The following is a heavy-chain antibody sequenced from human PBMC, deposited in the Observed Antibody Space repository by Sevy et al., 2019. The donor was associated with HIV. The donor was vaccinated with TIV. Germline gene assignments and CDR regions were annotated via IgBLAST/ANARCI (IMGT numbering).Heavy chain of an antibody. J-gene: IGHJ3*02. D-gene: IGHD2-2*01. Sequence: SETLSLTCAVYGGSFSGYYWSWIRQPPGKGLEWIGEINHSGSTNYNPSLKSRVTVSVDTSKNQFSLKLSSVTAADTAVYYCARHCGSTSCSHAFGIWGQGTMVTVSS. CDR1: GGSFSGYY. CDR2: INHSGST. CDR3: ARHCGSTSCSHAFGI. V-gene: IGHV4-34*01.